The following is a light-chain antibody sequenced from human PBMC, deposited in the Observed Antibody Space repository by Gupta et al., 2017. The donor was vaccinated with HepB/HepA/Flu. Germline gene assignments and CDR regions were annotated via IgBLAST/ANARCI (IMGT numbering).Light chain of an antibody. CDR3: AAWDVSLNGYV. V-gene: IGLV1-44*01. Sequence: PSASGTPGQRVTISCSGSSSNIGRSTVNWYQQLPGTAPKLLIYNNNPRPSGVPDRFSGSKSGTSASLAISGLQSEEEADYYCAAWDVSLNGYVFGAGTKVTVL. J-gene: IGLJ1*01. CDR1: SSNIGRST. CDR2: NNN.